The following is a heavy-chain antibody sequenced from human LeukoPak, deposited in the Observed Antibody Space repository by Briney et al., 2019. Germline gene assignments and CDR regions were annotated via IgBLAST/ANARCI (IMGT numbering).Heavy chain of an antibody. CDR2: IYSGGST. Sequence: GGSLRLSCAASGFTVSSNYMSWVRQAPGKGLEWVSVIYSGGSTYYADSVKGRFTISRDNSKNTLYLQMNSLRAEDTAVYYYARQAVAGTSPFDYWGQGTLVTVSS. V-gene: IGHV3-66*04. CDR3: ARQAVAGTSPFDY. D-gene: IGHD6-19*01. CDR1: GFTVSSNY. J-gene: IGHJ4*02.